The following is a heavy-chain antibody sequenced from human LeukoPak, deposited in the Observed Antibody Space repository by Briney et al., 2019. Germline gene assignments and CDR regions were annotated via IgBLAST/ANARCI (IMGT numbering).Heavy chain of an antibody. J-gene: IGHJ5*02. Sequence: AGGSLRLSCAASGFTFSSYGMHWLRQAPGKGLEWVAFIRYDGSNKYYADPVKGRFTISRDNSKNTLYLQMNSLRAEDTAVYYCAKGDSSGWYVFWFDPWGQGTLVTVSS. CDR3: AKGDSSGWYVFWFDP. CDR2: IRYDGSNK. V-gene: IGHV3-30*02. CDR1: GFTFSSYG. D-gene: IGHD6-19*01.